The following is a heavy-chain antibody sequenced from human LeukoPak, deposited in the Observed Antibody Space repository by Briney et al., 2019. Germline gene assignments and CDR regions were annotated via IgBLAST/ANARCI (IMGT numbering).Heavy chain of an antibody. V-gene: IGHV3-64*04. J-gene: IGHJ4*02. CDR1: GFSFSSYD. CDR2: ISSNGGST. Sequence: PGGSLRLSCSASGFSFSSYDMHWVRQAPGKGLEYVSGISSNGGSTYYAASVKGRFTISRDNSENTLYLQMNSLRAEDTAVYYCAKDGSYGDYRNFDYWGQGTLVTVSS. D-gene: IGHD4-17*01. CDR3: AKDGSYGDYRNFDY.